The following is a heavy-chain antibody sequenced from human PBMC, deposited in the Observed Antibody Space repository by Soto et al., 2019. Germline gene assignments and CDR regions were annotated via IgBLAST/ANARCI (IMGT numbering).Heavy chain of an antibody. Sequence: SETLSLTCNMSGDSYSISTYSWSWIRQPPGKALQGIGFNYQSGVTSYNPSLASRVSISLDRSNNQCSLKLKSVTAADTAVYFCAGMPYTSGLRFDPWGPGTLVTVSS. CDR2: NYQSGVT. V-gene: IGHV4-30-2*01. CDR1: GDSYSISTYS. J-gene: IGHJ5*02. CDR3: AGMPYTSGLRFDP. D-gene: IGHD6-19*01.